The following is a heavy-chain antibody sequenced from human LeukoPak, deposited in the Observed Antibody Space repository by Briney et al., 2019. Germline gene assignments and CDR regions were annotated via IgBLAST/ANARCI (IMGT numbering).Heavy chain of an antibody. Sequence: GGSLRLSCAASGFTFSSYAMSWVRQAPGKGLERVSAISGSGGSTYYADSVKGRFTISRDNSKNTLYLQMNSLRAEDTAVYYCAKDMGYDILTGYYYYMDVWGKGTTVTVYS. CDR1: GFTFSSYA. D-gene: IGHD3-9*01. J-gene: IGHJ6*03. CDR3: AKDMGYDILTGYYYYMDV. CDR2: ISGSGGST. V-gene: IGHV3-23*01.